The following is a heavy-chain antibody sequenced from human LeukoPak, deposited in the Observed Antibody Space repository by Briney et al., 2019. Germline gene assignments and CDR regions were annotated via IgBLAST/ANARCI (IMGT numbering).Heavy chain of an antibody. J-gene: IGHJ3*02. CDR3: ARSDGYGLVGI. CDR1: GASINSGSNY. Sequence: SETLSLTCRVSGASINSGSNYWGWIRQPPVKTLEWIGSIYSSGSTYYNPSLKSRVIIMIDTPKNHFSLTLSSVTAADTAVYYCARSDGYGLVGIWGQGTMVTVSS. CDR2: IYSSGST. D-gene: IGHD5-18*01. V-gene: IGHV4-39*07.